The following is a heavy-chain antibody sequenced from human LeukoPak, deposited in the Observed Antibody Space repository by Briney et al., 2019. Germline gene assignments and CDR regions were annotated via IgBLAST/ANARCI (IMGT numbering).Heavy chain of an antibody. J-gene: IGHJ1*01. D-gene: IGHD3-22*01. CDR1: GFTFSSYS. CDR3: AREGYDSSGYYYLPETAEYFQH. CDR2: ISSSSSTI. V-gene: IGHV3-48*04. Sequence: GSLRLSCAASGFTFSSYSMNWVRQAPGKGLEWVSYISSSSSTIYYADSVKGRFTISRDNAKNSLYLQMNSLRAEDTAVYYCAREGYDSSGYYYLPETAEYFQHWGQGTLVTVSS.